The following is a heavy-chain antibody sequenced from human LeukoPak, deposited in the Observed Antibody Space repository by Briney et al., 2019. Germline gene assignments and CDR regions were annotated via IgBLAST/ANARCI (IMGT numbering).Heavy chain of an antibody. Sequence: PGGSLRLSCAASGFTFSSYWMSWVRQAPGEGLEWVVNLNHDGSAKTYVDSLKGRFPISRDNATNSLYRQMSNLRAEDTAVYYCAASADSPGNSWGQGTLISVST. J-gene: IGHJ4*02. D-gene: IGHD4-23*01. CDR2: LNHDGSAK. CDR3: AASADSPGNS. V-gene: IGHV3-7*01. CDR1: GFTFSSYW.